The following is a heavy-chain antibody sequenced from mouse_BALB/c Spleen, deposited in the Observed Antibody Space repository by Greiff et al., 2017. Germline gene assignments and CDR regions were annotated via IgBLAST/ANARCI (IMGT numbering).Heavy chain of an antibody. Sequence: EVKLVESGGGLVKPGGSLKLSCAASGFTFSDYYMYWVRQTPEKRLEWVATISDGGSYTYYPDSVKGRFTISRDNAKNNLYLQMSSLKSEDTAMYYCARVGTGTSDYWGQGTTLTVSS. CDR1: GFTFSDYY. D-gene: IGHD4-1*01. CDR3: ARVGTGTSDY. J-gene: IGHJ2*01. V-gene: IGHV5-4*02. CDR2: ISDGGSYT.